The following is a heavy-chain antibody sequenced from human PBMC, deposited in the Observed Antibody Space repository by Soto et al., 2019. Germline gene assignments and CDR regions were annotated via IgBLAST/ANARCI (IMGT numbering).Heavy chain of an antibody. CDR2: IYSGGST. D-gene: IGHD5-12*01. V-gene: IGHV3-53*04. CDR3: ARGGDSGYEFKPQEYYYYGMDV. J-gene: IGHJ6*02. Sequence: EVQLVESGGGLVQPGGSLRLSCAASGFTVSSNYMSWVRQAPGKGLERVSVIYSGGSTYYADSVKGRFTISRHNSKNTLYLQMNSLRAEDTAVYYCARGGDSGYEFKPQEYYYYGMDVWGQGTTVTVSS. CDR1: GFTVSSNY.